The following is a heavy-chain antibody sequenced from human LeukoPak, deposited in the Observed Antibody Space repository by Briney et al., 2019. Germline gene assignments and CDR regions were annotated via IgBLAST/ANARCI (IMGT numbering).Heavy chain of an antibody. CDR2: IIPILGIA. J-gene: IGHJ4*02. Sequence: SVKVSCKASGGTFSSYAISWVRQAPGQGLEWMGRIIPILGIANYAQKFQGRVTITADKSTSTAYMELSSLRSEDTAVYYCASAKGATDTRGFDYWGQGTLVTVFS. CDR3: ASAKGATDTRGFDY. D-gene: IGHD1-26*01. CDR1: GGTFSSYA. V-gene: IGHV1-69*04.